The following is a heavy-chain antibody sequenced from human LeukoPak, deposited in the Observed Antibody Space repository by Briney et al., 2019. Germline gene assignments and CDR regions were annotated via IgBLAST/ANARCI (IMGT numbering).Heavy chain of an antibody. V-gene: IGHV4-59*01. CDR1: GGSISSYY. J-gene: IGHJ3*02. Sequence: PSETLSLTCTVSGGSISSYYWSWIRQPPGKGLEWIGYIYYSGSTNYNPSLKSRVTISVDTSKNQFSLKLSYVTAADTAVYSCARELRGILVEEIQLNDAFDIWGQGTMVTVSS. D-gene: IGHD5-18*01. CDR2: IYYSGST. CDR3: ARELRGILVEEIQLNDAFDI.